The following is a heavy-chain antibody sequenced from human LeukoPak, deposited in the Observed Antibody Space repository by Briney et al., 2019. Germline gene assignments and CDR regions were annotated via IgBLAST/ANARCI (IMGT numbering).Heavy chain of an antibody. D-gene: IGHD5-24*01. CDR3: ARGKGQLDL. J-gene: IGHJ5*02. CDR1: GGSISSYS. CDR2: VFTSGST. V-gene: IGHV4-4*07. Sequence: SETLSLTCTASGGSISSYSWSWIRQPAGKGLEWIGRVFTSGSTNYNPSLKSRVTISVDTSKNQFSLKLTSVTAADTAVYYCARGKGQLDLWGQGSLVTVSS.